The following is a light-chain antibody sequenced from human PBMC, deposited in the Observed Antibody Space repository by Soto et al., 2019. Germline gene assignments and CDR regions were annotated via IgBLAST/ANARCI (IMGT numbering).Light chain of an antibody. CDR3: QEHNSYIPT. V-gene: IGKV1-5*03. Sequence: DIQMTQSPSTLSASVGGRVTITCRASQSIGGWLAWYQQKPGKAPKLLIYEASVLQNGVPSRFSGCGSGTEFTLAISSLQPDDFATYYCQEHNSYIPTFGPGTKVDIK. CDR2: EAS. CDR1: QSIGGW. J-gene: IGKJ1*01.